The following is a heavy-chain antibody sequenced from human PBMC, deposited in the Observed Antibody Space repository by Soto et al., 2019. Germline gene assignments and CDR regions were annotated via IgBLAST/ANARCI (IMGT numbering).Heavy chain of an antibody. D-gene: IGHD3-10*01. CDR3: AHKEYYFATGTYYMVRWFEP. CDR1: GFSLKSSGVG. Sequence: SGPTLVNPTQTLTLTCTFSGFSLKSSGVGVAWIRQPPGKALEWLALVYWSDEKRYSPSLKNRLTITKDTSKNEVVLTMTNMDPLDTATYDCAHKEYYFATGTYYMVRWFEPWGQGILVTVSS. CDR2: VYWSDEK. V-gene: IGHV2-5*01. J-gene: IGHJ5*02.